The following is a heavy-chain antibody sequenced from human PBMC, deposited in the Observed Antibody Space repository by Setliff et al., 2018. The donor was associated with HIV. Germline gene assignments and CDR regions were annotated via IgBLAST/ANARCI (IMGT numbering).Heavy chain of an antibody. V-gene: IGHV3-48*04. CDR1: GFTFSSYG. CDR2: ISGSSTTI. CDR3: ARGPWVGGWYRAFDI. D-gene: IGHD6-19*01. Sequence: GGSLRLSCAASGFTFSSYGMTWVRQAPGKGLEWVSYISGSSTTIYYADSVKGRFTISRDNAKNSLFLQMNTLRAEDTAVYYCARGPWVGGWYRAFDIWGQGTMVTVSS. J-gene: IGHJ3*02.